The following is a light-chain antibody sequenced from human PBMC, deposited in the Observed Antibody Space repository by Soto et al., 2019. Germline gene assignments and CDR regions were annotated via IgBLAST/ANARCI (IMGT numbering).Light chain of an antibody. CDR2: RAS. CDR3: LQYHNLWA. V-gene: IGKV3-15*01. J-gene: IGKJ1*01. CDR1: KNIYSN. Sequence: IVMTQSPATLSVSPGEIATLSCRASKNIYSNVAWYQQRPGQAPRLLIYRASTRATGIPARFSGSGSGTEFTLTISSLQSEDFTVYSCLQYHNLWAFGQGTKVEIK.